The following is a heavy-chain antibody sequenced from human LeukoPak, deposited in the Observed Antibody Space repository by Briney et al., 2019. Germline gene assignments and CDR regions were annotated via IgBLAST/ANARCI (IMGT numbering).Heavy chain of an antibody. Sequence: GASVKVSCKASGGTFSRYAISWERQAPGQGLEWMGRIIPIFGIANYAQKFQGRVTITADKSTSTAYMELSSLRSEDTAVYYCAGLVVVAATTDFDYWGQGTLVTVSS. V-gene: IGHV1-69*04. CDR1: GGTFSRYA. CDR2: IIPIFGIA. J-gene: IGHJ4*02. D-gene: IGHD2-15*01. CDR3: AGLVVVAATTDFDY.